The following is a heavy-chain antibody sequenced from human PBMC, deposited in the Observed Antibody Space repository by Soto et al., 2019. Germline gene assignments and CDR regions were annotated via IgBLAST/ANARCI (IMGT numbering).Heavy chain of an antibody. CDR1: GGSISSGGYY. D-gene: IGHD4-4*01. CDR2: IYYSGST. CDR3: ARDTNSTFDY. J-gene: IGHJ4*02. V-gene: IGHV4-31*02. Sequence: KPSETLSLTCTVSGGSISSGGYYWSWIRQHPGKGLEWIGYIYYSGSTYYNPSLKSRVTISVDTSKNQFSLKLSSVTAADTAVYYCARDTNSTFDYWGQGTLVTVSS.